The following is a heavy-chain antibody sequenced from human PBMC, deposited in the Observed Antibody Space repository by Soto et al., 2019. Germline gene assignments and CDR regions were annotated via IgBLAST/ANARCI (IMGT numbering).Heavy chain of an antibody. CDR3: ARGRSSSWYYWFDP. CDR1: GVSISSYY. J-gene: IGHJ5*02. CDR2: IYYSGST. D-gene: IGHD6-13*01. V-gene: IGHV4-59*01. Sequence: SETLSLTCTVSGVSISSYYWSWIRQPPGKGLEWIGYIYYSGSTNYNPSLKSRVTISVDTSKNQFSLKLSSVTAADTAVYYCARGRSSSWYYWFDPWGQGTLVTVSS.